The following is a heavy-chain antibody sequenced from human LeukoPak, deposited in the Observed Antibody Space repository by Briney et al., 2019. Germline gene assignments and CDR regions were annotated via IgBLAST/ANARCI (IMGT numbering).Heavy chain of an antibody. CDR3: ARDPRWSYSEY. CDR2: IKPDGSEK. J-gene: IGHJ4*02. Sequence: GESLKISCKGSGYSFTSYWIGWVRQMPGKGLEWVANIKPDGSEKHHVESVKGRFTISRDNAKNSLDLQMNSLRAEDTAVYYCARDPRWSYSEYWGQGTLVTVSS. D-gene: IGHD4-23*01. CDR1: GYSFTSYW. V-gene: IGHV3-7*05.